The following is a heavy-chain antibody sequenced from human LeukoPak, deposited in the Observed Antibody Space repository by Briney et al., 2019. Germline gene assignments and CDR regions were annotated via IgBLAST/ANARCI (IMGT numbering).Heavy chain of an antibody. Sequence: EASVKVSCKASGGTFSSYAISWVRQAPGQGLEWMGRIIPILGIANYAQKFRGRVTITADKSTSTAYMELSSLRSEDTAVYYCARGPDYYDSSGYSYWGQGTLVTVSS. D-gene: IGHD3-22*01. CDR1: GGTFSSYA. V-gene: IGHV1-69*04. CDR3: ARGPDYYDSSGYSY. CDR2: IIPILGIA. J-gene: IGHJ4*02.